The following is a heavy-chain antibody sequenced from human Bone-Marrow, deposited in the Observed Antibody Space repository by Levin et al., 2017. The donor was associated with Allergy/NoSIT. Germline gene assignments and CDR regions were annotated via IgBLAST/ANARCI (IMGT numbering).Heavy chain of an antibody. CDR3: VRERHAAFFDL. J-gene: IGHJ2*01. CDR1: GFSVTSGGYY. Sequence: KPSETLSLTCSVSGFSVTSGGYYWTWIRQSPGRRLEWLGHISYHGIPNYNPSVQSRVSMSADTSKNLFSLNLMYVTAGDTAIYYCVRERHAAFFDLWGRGTLVTVSS. D-gene: IGHD6-25*01. CDR2: ISYHGIP. V-gene: IGHV4-61*08.